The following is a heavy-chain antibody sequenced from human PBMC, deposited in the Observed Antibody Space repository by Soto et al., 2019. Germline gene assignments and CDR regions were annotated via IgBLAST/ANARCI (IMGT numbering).Heavy chain of an antibody. CDR3: AKDQYGSSFSSFSSDI. J-gene: IGHJ3*02. D-gene: IGHD2-2*01. V-gene: IGHV3-23*01. CDR2: ISTSAFST. Sequence: GGSLRLSCAASGFTISNYAMSWARQAPGKGLEWVSSISTSAFSTYYADSVKGRFTISRDNSKNTLYLQMNSLRAEDTAVYYCAKDQYGSSFSSFSSDIWCQGTMVTLSS. CDR1: GFTISNYA.